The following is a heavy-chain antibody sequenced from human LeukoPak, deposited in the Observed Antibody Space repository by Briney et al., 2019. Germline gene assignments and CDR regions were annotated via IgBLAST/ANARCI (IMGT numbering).Heavy chain of an antibody. CDR2: IYPGDSDT. V-gene: IGHV5-51*01. CDR3: ATRSMARGLIRDY. Sequence: GESLKISCKGSGYSFTTYWIGWVRQMPGKGLEWMGIIYPGDSDTRYSPSFQGQVTISADKSISTAYLHWSSLKASDTAMYYCATRSMARGLIRDYWGQGTLVTVSS. D-gene: IGHD3-10*01. CDR1: GYSFTTYW. J-gene: IGHJ4*02.